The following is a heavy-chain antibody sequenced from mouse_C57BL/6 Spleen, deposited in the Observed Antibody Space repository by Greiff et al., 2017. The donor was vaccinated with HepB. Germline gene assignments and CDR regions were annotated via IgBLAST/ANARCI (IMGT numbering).Heavy chain of an antibody. CDR2: IDPSDSET. CDR1: GYTFTSYW. D-gene: IGHD3-3*01. J-gene: IGHJ2*01. CDR3: ARGDGYYFDY. V-gene: IGHV1-52*01. Sequence: VQLQQPGAGLVRPGSSVKLSCKASGYTFTSYWMHWVKQRPIQGLEWIGNIDPSDSETHYNQKFKDKATLTVDKSSSTAYMQLSSLTSEDSAVYYCARGDGYYFDYWGQGTTLTVSS.